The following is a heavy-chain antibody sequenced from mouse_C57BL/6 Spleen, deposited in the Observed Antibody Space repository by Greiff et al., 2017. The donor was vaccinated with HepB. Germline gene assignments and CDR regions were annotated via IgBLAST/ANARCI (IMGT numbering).Heavy chain of an antibody. CDR3: ARDYSRYFDV. V-gene: IGHV1-55*01. D-gene: IGHD2-13*01. J-gene: IGHJ1*03. CDR1: GYTFTSYW. Sequence: QVQLKQPGAELVKPGASVKMSCKASGYTFTSYWITWVKQRPGQGLEWIGDIYPGSGSTNYNEKFKSKATLTVDTSSSTAYMQLSSLTSEDSAVYYCARDYSRYFDVWGTGTTVTVSS. CDR2: IYPGSGST.